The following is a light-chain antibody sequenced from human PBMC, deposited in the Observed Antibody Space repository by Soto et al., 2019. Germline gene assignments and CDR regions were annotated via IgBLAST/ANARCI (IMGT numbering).Light chain of an antibody. J-gene: IGKJ5*01. CDR3: QQYGSSPPIT. Sequence: EIVLTQYPGTLSLSRGERATLSCRSSQSVSSSYLAWYQQKPGQAPRLLIYGASSRATGIPDRFSGSGSGTDFTLAISSLEPEDFAVYYCQQYGSSPPITFGQGTRLEIK. CDR2: GAS. V-gene: IGKV3-20*01. CDR1: QSVSSSY.